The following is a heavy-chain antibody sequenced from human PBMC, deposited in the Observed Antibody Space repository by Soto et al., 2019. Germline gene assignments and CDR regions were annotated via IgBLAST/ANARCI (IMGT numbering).Heavy chain of an antibody. CDR2: ISASSGDA. CDR1: GYTFATYG. V-gene: IGHV1-18*01. D-gene: IGHD6-25*01. Sequence: QVQLVQSGGEVRKPGSSVKISCQASGYTFATYGITWVRQAPGQGLEWMGRISASSGDAKYAQKIQGRVTMTTDTSTSTDYMELKSLRYDDTAIYYWARDPSSGWDVGYFLYYLDVWGKGTPVTVSS. J-gene: IGHJ6*03. CDR3: ARDPSSGWDVGYFLYYLDV.